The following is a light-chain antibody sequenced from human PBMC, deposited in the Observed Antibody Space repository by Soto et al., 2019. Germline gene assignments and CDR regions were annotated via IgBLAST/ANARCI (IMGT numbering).Light chain of an antibody. Sequence: EIVLTQSPGTLSLSPGERATLSCRASQSVRSSYLAWYQQKPGQAPRLLIYGASSRATGIPDRFSGSGSGTDFTLTISRLEPEDFAMYYCKKYVNSWTFGQGTKVEIK. CDR2: GAS. CDR3: KKYVNSWT. J-gene: IGKJ1*01. CDR1: QSVRSSY. V-gene: IGKV3-20*01.